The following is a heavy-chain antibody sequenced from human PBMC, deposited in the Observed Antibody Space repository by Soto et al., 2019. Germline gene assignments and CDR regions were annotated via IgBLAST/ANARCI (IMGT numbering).Heavy chain of an antibody. CDR3: AKDRMITFGGVIDQATFDY. CDR1: GYTFTSYD. CDR2: MNPNSGNT. V-gene: IGHV1-8*01. Sequence: ASVKVSCKASGYTFTSYDINWVRQATGQGLEWMGWMNPNSGNTGYAQKFQGRVTMTRNTSISTAYMELNSLRAEDTAVYYCAKDRMITFGGVIDQATFDYWGQGTLVTVSS. D-gene: IGHD3-16*02. J-gene: IGHJ4*02.